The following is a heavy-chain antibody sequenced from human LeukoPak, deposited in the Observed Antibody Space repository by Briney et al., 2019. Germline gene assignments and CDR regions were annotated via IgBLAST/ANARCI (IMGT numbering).Heavy chain of an antibody. V-gene: IGHV3-23*01. CDR3: ATYRQVLLPFES. Sequence: GGSLRLSCAASGFTFSSYWMSWVRQPPGKGLEWVSSIFPSGGEIHYADSVRGRFTISRDNSKSTLSLQMNSLRAEDTAIYYCATYRQVLLPFESWGQGTLVTVSS. D-gene: IGHD2-8*02. CDR2: IFPSGGEI. CDR1: GFTFSSYW. J-gene: IGHJ4*02.